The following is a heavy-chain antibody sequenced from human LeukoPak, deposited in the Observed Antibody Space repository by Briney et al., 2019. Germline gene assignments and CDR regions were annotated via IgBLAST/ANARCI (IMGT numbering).Heavy chain of an antibody. CDR3: ARSGYYYDSSGYYGGAYYYYYMDV. Sequence: PSETLSLTCTVSGGSISSSTYFWGWIRQPPGKGLEWIGTIYYSGSTYYNPSLKSRVTISVDTSKNQFSLKLSSVTAADTAVYYCARSGYYYDSSGYYGGAYYYYYMDVWGKGTTVTVSS. V-gene: IGHV4-39*07. D-gene: IGHD3-22*01. CDR2: IYYSGST. J-gene: IGHJ6*03. CDR1: GGSISSSTYF.